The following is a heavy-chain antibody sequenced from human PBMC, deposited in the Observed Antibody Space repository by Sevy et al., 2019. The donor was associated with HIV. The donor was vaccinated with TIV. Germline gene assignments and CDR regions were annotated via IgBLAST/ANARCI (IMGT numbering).Heavy chain of an antibody. CDR2: INPNSGGT. D-gene: IGHD3-3*01. J-gene: IGHJ2*01. Sequence: ASVKVSCKASGYTFTGYYMHWVRQAPGQGLEWMGWINPNSGGTNYAQKFQGRVTMTRDTSISTAYMELSRLRSDDTAVYYCARDPTYDFWSGYYRRYWYFDLWGRGTLVTVSA. CDR3: ARDPTYDFWSGYYRRYWYFDL. V-gene: IGHV1-2*02. CDR1: GYTFTGYY.